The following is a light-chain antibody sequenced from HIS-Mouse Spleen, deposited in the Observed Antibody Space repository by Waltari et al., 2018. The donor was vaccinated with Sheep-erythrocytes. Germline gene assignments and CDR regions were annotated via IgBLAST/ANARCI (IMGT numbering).Light chain of an antibody. CDR1: QDISNY. V-gene: IGKV1-33*01. J-gene: IGKJ4*01. CDR2: DAS. Sequence: DIQMTQSPPSLSASVGDRVTITCQASQDISNYLNWYQQKPGKAPKLLIYDASNLEIGVPSRFSGSGSGTDFTFTISSLQPEDIATYYCQQYDNLPLTFGGGTKVEIK. CDR3: QQYDNLPLT.